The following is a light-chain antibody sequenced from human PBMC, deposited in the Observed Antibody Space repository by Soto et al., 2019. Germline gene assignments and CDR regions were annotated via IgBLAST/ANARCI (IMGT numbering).Light chain of an antibody. CDR3: ATWDDSLNARGV. J-gene: IGLJ3*02. Sequence: QPVLTQTPSASGTPGQTVTISCSGSRSNIGNNAVSWYQQFPGTAPKLLIYNSNQRPAGVPDRFSGSKSGTSASLAISGLQSEDEADYYCATWDDSLNARGVFGAGTKLTVL. CDR2: NSN. V-gene: IGLV1-44*01. CDR1: RSNIGNNA.